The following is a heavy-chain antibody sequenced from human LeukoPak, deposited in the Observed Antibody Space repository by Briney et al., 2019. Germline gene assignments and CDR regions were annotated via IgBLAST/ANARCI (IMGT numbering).Heavy chain of an antibody. Sequence: GEVNYSGSTNYRPSLKSRVTISVDTSKNQFSLKLSSVTAADTAVYYCARAHSGTYYVPFDPWGQGTLVTVSS. D-gene: IGHD1-26*01. J-gene: IGHJ5*02. V-gene: IGHV4-34*01. CDR3: ARAHSGTYYVPFDP. CDR2: VNYSGST.